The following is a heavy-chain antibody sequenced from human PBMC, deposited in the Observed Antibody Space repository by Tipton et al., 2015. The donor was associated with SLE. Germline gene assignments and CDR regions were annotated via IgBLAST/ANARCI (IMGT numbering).Heavy chain of an antibody. CDR2: ISGYNGNT. CDR3: ALGIIFYCSGGSCYSD. Sequence: QLVQSGAEVKKPGASVKVSCKASGYTFTRYGMSWVRQAPGQGPEWMGWISGYNGNTKYAQKLQGRVTMTTDTSTSTAYMELRSLRSDDTAVYYCALGIIFYCSGGSCYSDWGQGTLVTVSS. J-gene: IGHJ4*02. CDR1: GYTFTRYG. V-gene: IGHV1-18*01. D-gene: IGHD2-15*01.